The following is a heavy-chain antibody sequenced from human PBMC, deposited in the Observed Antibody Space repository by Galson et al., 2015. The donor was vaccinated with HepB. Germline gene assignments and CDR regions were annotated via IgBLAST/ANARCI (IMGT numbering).Heavy chain of an antibody. Sequence: SLRLSCAASGFTFRTFGMNWVRQAPGEGLEWVSYISGSSSDIYYADSVKGRFTISRDNGKNSLHLQMDSLRADDTAVYYCARDRYDFWSGYPPFDPWGQGTLVTVSS. J-gene: IGHJ5*02. CDR2: ISGSSSDI. CDR1: GFTFRTFG. V-gene: IGHV3-21*01. D-gene: IGHD3/OR15-3a*01. CDR3: ARDRYDFWSGYPPFDP.